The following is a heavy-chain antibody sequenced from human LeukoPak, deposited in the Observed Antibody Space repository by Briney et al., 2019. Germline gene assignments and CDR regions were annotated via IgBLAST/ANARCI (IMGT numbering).Heavy chain of an antibody. CDR3: AKDRCSGGSCYAPLGMDV. CDR1: GFTFSLYW. J-gene: IGHJ6*02. D-gene: IGHD2-15*01. CDR2: ISYDGSNK. V-gene: IGHV3-30*18. Sequence: GGSLRLSCAASGFTFSLYWMNWVRRAPGKGLEWVAVISYDGSNKYYADSVKGRFTISRDNSKNTLYLQMNSLRAEDTAVYYCAKDRCSGGSCYAPLGMDVWGQGTTVTVSS.